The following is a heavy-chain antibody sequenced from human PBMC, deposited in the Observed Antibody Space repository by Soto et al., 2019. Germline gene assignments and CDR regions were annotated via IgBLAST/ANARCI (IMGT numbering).Heavy chain of an antibody. V-gene: IGHV3-23*01. CDR1: GFTLSSYA. CDR3: AKGRDGYKDYFFDY. J-gene: IGHJ4*02. D-gene: IGHD5-12*01. CDR2: ISGSGGST. Sequence: GGSLRLSCAASGFTLSSYAMSWVRQAPGKGLEWVSAISGSGGSTYYADSVKGRFTISRDNSKNTLYLQMNSLRAEDTAVYYCAKGRDGYKDYFFDYWGQGTLVTVSS.